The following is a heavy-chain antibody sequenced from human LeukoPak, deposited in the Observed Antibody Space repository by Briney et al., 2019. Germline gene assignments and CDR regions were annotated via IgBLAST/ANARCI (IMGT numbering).Heavy chain of an antibody. D-gene: IGHD3-22*01. CDR2: IVVGSGNT. V-gene: IGHV1-58*02. CDR1: GFTFTSSA. CDR3: ARAYYESSAYRHAVYFDY. J-gene: IGHJ4*02. Sequence: VXVSXKASGFTFTSSAMQWVRQARGQRLEWIGWIVVGSGNTNYAQKFQERVTITRDMSTSTAYMELSSLRSEDTAVYYCARAYYESSAYRHAVYFDYWGQGTLVTVSS.